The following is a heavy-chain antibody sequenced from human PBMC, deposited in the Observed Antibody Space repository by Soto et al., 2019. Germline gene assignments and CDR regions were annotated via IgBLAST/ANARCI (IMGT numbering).Heavy chain of an antibody. CDR3: ARHSLGYCSGGSCYPSAGAFDI. J-gene: IGHJ3*02. CDR2: IYPGDSDT. D-gene: IGHD2-15*01. Sequence: GESLKISCKGSGYSFTSYWIGWVRQMPGKGLEWMRIIYPGDSDTRYSPSFQGQVTISADKSISTAYLQWSSLKASDTAMYYCARHSLGYCSGGSCYPSAGAFDIWGQGTMVTVSS. V-gene: IGHV5-51*01. CDR1: GYSFTSYW.